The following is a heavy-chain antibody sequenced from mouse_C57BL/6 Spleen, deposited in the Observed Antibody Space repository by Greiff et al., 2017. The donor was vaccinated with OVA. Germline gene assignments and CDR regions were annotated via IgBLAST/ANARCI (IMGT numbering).Heavy chain of an antibody. CDR2: IDTETGGT. J-gene: IGHJ2*01. CDR1: GYTFTDYE. Sequence: QVQLQQSGAELVRPGASVTLSCKASGYTFTDYEMHWVKQTPVHGLEWIGAIDTETGGTAYNQKFKGKAILTADKSSSTAYMELRSLTSEDSAVYYCTRETAQATRYFDYWGQGTTLTVSS. V-gene: IGHV1-15*01. CDR3: TRETAQATRYFDY. D-gene: IGHD3-2*02.